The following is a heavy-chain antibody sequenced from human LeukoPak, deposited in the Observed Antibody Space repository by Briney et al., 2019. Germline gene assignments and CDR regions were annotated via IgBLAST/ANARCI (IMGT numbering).Heavy chain of an antibody. J-gene: IGHJ4*02. CDR3: ARVSSYGSTHPDY. V-gene: IGHV3-11*06. Sequence: PGGSLRLSCAASGFTFSDYYMSWIRQAPGKRLEWISYISTSSSYTNYADSVRGRFTISRDNAKSSLYLQMNSLRAEDTAVYYCARVSSYGSTHPDYWGQGTLVTVSS. CDR1: GFTFSDYY. CDR2: ISTSSSYT. D-gene: IGHD5-18*01.